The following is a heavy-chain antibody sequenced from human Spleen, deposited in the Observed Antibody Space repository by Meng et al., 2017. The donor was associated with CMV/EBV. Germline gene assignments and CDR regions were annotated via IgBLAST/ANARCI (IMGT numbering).Heavy chain of an antibody. Sequence: GGSLRLSCEVPGFTFRSYVMHWVRQAPGKGLEWVSVISHDGNTKYYTDSVTGRFTISRDNFRKRLYLQMNNLKIDDTAVYYCARDLGSSWFQGWFDSWGHGTLVTVSS. D-gene: IGHD6-13*01. CDR2: ISHDGNTK. CDR3: ARDLGSSWFQGWFDS. V-gene: IGHV3-30*03. J-gene: IGHJ5*01. CDR1: GFTFRSYV.